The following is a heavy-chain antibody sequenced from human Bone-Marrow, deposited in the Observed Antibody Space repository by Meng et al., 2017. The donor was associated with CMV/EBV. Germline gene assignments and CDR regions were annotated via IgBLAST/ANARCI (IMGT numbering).Heavy chain of an antibody. CDR1: GGSIRSYY. Sequence: SETLSLTCTVSGGSIRSYYWSWIRQPPGKGLEWIGYIYYSGSTNYNPSLKSRVTISVDTSKNQFSLKLSSVTAADTAVYYCARRYSSGWYDHWGQGTLVTVSS. CDR3: ARRYSSGWYDH. V-gene: IGHV4-59*12. CDR2: IYYSGST. J-gene: IGHJ4*02. D-gene: IGHD6-19*01.